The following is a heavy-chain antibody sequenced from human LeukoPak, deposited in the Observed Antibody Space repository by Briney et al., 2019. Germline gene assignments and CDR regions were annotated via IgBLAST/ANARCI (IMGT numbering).Heavy chain of an antibody. V-gene: IGHV1-18*01. J-gene: IGHJ4*02. Sequence: ASVKVSCKASGYTFTSYGISWVRQAPGQGLEWMGWISAYNGNTNYPQKLQGRATMTTDTSTSTAYMELRSLRSDDTAVYYCARDGNPYYYDSSGSLHYWGQGTLVTVSS. CDR1: GYTFTSYG. D-gene: IGHD3-22*01. CDR2: ISAYNGNT. CDR3: ARDGNPYYYDSSGSLHY.